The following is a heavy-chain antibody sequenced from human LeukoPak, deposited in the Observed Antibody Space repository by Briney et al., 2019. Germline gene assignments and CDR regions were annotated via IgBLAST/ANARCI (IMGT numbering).Heavy chain of an antibody. D-gene: IGHD4-17*01. CDR1: GFTFSSYS. CDR3: ARDTVTSKYNWFDP. V-gene: IGHV3-21*01. J-gene: IGHJ5*02. Sequence: GGSLRLSCAASGFTFSSYSMNWVRQAPGKGLEWVSSISSSSYIYYADSVKGRFTISRDNAKNSLYLQMNSLRAEDTAVYYCARDTVTSKYNWFDPWGQGTLVTVSS. CDR2: ISSSSYI.